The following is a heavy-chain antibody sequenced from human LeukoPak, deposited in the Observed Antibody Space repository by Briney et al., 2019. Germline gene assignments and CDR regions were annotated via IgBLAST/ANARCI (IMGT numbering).Heavy chain of an antibody. CDR2: MSVSAEST. V-gene: IGHV3-23*01. CDR3: AKSDCGSDGCKLLNY. Sequence: GGSLRLSCAASGFIFSNFAMSWVRQAPGKGLEWVSSMSVSAESTFYADSVMGRFTISRDNAKNTVSLQMNNLRAEDTAAYYCAKSDCGSDGCKLLNYWGQGTLVIASS. CDR1: GFIFSNFA. D-gene: IGHD3-10*01. J-gene: IGHJ4*02.